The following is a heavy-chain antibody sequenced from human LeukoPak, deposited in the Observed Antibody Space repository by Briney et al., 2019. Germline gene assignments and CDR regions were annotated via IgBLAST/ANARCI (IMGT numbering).Heavy chain of an antibody. J-gene: IGHJ5*02. CDR2: IYDSGGT. CDR1: GGSFSGYY. Sequence: SETLSLTCAVYGGSFSGYYWSWIRQPPGKGWEWIGEIYDSGGTKYNPSLKSRVTISVDTSKNQFSLRLSSVTAADTAVYYCARNGQRGFWFDPWDQGALVTVSS. V-gene: IGHV4-34*01. D-gene: IGHD2-15*01. CDR3: ARNGQRGFWFDP.